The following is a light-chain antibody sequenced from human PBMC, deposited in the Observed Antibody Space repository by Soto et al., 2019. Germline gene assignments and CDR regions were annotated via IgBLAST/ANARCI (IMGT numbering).Light chain of an antibody. CDR3: QQLKSYPLS. CDR2: AAS. J-gene: IGKJ4*01. Sequence: DIQLTQSPLFLSASVGDRVTITCRTSQDISSYLAWYQQKPGKAPKLLIYAASSLQSGVPSRFSGRGSGTEFTLTISSLQPEDFATYYCQQLKSYPLSFGGGTKVEI. CDR1: QDISSY. V-gene: IGKV1-9*01.